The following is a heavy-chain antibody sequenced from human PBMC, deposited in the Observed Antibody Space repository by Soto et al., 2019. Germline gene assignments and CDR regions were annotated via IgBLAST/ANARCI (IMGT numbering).Heavy chain of an antibody. J-gene: IGHJ4*02. CDR2: ISGSGGST. CDR1: GFTFSSYA. CDR3: ARESEDLTSNFDY. Sequence: PGGSLRLSCAASGFTFSSYAMSWVRQAPGKGLEWVSAISGSGGSTYYADSVKGRFTISRDNAKNSLYLEMNSLRAEDTAVYYCARESEDLTSNFDYWGQGTLVTVSS. V-gene: IGHV3-23*01.